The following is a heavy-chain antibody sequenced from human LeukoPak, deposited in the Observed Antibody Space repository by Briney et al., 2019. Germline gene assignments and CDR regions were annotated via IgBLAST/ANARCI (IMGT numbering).Heavy chain of an antibody. CDR3: AKDFTPDGIWDIDY. CDR1: GFTVSSNY. J-gene: IGHJ4*02. CDR2: IYGGGSGST. D-gene: IGHD1-14*01. Sequence: GGSLRLSCAASGFTVSSNYMSWVRQAPGKGLEWVSGIYGGGSGSTFYAESVKGRFTISRDNSKNTLYLQMNSLRDEDTAIYYCAKDFTPDGIWDIDYWGRGTLITVSS. V-gene: IGHV3-53*01.